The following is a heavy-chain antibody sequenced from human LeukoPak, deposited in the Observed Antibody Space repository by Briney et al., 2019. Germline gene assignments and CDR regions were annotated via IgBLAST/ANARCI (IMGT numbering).Heavy chain of an antibody. D-gene: IGHD7-27*01. J-gene: IGHJ4*02. CDR1: GYIFTSHY. CDR3: ARGGNWGFGY. Sequence: ASVTVSCKASGYIFTSHYMHWVRQAPGQGLEWMGIINPSGGSTTYAQKFQGRVTMTRDTSASTVYMELSSLRSEDTAVYYCARGGNWGFGYWGQGTLVTVSS. V-gene: IGHV1-46*01. CDR2: INPSGGST.